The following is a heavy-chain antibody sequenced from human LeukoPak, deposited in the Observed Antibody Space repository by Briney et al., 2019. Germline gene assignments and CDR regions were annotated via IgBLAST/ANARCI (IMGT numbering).Heavy chain of an antibody. J-gene: IGHJ5*02. V-gene: IGHV4-4*02. CDR3: ARSNGYSSSWYLNWFDP. D-gene: IGHD6-13*01. CDR2: IYHSGST. Sequence: PSETLSLTCAVSGGSISSSNWWSWVREPPRKGLEWIGVIYHSGSTNYNPSLKSRVTISVDKSKNQFSLKLSSVTAADTAVYYCARSNGYSSSWYLNWFDPWGQGTLVTVSS. CDR1: GGSISSSNW.